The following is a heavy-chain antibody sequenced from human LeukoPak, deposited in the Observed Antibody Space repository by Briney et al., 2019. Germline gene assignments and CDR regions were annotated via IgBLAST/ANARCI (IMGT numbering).Heavy chain of an antibody. V-gene: IGHV4-34*01. CDR1: GGSFSGYY. D-gene: IGHD3-22*01. Sequence: SETQSLTCAVYGGSFSGYYWSWIRQPPGKGLEWIGEINHSGSTNYNPSLKSRVTISVDTSKNQFSLKLSSVTAADTAVYYCARGTYYYDSSGYYPYYYYYYMDVWGKGTTVTVSS. J-gene: IGHJ6*03. CDR3: ARGTYYYDSSGYYPYYYYYYMDV. CDR2: INHSGST.